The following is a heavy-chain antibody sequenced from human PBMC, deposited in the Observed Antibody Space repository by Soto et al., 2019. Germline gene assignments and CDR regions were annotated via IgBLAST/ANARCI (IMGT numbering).Heavy chain of an antibody. Sequence: QVQLVQSGPEVKRPGASVKVSCRASAYIFITDYVHWVRQAPGQGPEWMGRIDPSSGPPTYAQNCQGRVTMTRDTSTSTVYMELSSLRFDDTAIYYCATRVLSDMDVWGQGTTVTVSS. CDR2: IDPSSGPP. D-gene: IGHD3-10*01. CDR3: ATRVLSDMDV. J-gene: IGHJ6*02. CDR1: AYIFITDY. V-gene: IGHV1-46*01.